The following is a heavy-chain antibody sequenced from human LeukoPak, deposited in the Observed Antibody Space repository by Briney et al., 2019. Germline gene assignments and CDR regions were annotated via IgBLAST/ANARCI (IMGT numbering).Heavy chain of an antibody. CDR2: VYDRGGT. Sequence: PSETLSLTCTVSGGSLEGLYWSWIRQSPGKGLEWIGYVYDRGGTNYNPSLKSRAIISADTSKNQFSLKVTSVTAADTAVYYCARASDSGDWHLGYWGQGTLVTVSS. D-gene: IGHD2-21*02. V-gene: IGHV4-59*11. J-gene: IGHJ4*02. CDR1: GGSLEGLY. CDR3: ARASDSGDWHLGY.